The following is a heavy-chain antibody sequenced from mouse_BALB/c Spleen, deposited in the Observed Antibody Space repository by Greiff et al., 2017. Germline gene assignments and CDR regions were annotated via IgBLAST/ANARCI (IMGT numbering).Heavy chain of an antibody. D-gene: IGHD2-4*01. Sequence: VKLMESGAELARPGASVKLSCKASGYTFTSYWMQWVKQRPGQGLEWIGAIYPGDGDTRYTQKFKGKATLTADKSSSTAYMQLSSLASEDSAVYYCARLMDYYDYDGPWCAYWGQGTLVTVSA. CDR1: GYTFTSYW. CDR2: IYPGDGDT. CDR3: ARLMDYYDYDGPWCAY. J-gene: IGHJ3*01. V-gene: IGHV1-87*01.